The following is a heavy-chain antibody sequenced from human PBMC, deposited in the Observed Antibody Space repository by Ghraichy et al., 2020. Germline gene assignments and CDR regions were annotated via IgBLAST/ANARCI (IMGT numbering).Heavy chain of an antibody. CDR2: TSHSGYT. CDR1: GGSFSAYY. D-gene: IGHD6-19*01. J-gene: IGHJ4*02. Sequence: SETLSLTCNVYGGSFSAYYWSWIRQSPGKGLEWIGETSHSGYTTYSPSLESRVTISVDTSKNKFSLKLNSVTAADTAVYYCARGPFTSGWMWYYFDAWGQGTPVTVSS. V-gene: IGHV4-34*01. CDR3: ARGPFTSGWMWYYFDA.